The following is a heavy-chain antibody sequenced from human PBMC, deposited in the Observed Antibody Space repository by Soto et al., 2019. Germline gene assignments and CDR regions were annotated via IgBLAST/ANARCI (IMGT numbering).Heavy chain of an antibody. CDR3: ARGAFFPPYTYYYGSGSYYKILSYYYGMDV. J-gene: IGHJ6*02. CDR2: ISYDGSNK. D-gene: IGHD3-10*01. V-gene: IGHV3-30-3*01. Sequence: PGGSLRLSCAASGFTFSSYAMHWVRQAPGKGLGWVAVISYDGSNKYYADSVKGRFTISRDNSKNTLYLQMDSLRAEDTAVYYCARGAFFPPYTYYYGSGSYYKILSYYYGMDVWGQGTTVTVSS. CDR1: GFTFSSYA.